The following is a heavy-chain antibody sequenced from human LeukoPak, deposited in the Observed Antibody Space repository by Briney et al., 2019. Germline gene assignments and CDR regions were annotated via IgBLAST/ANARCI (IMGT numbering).Heavy chain of an antibody. CDR1: GGSFSGYY. V-gene: IGHV4-34*01. Sequence: PSETLSLTCAVYGGSFSGYYWTWIRQPPGKGVEWIGEIHQSGSTNYNPSLKSRVTISVDTSKNQFSLKLSTVTAADTALYYCARVPDNWNYMLGYWGQGSLVTVSS. J-gene: IGHJ4*02. CDR2: IHQSGST. D-gene: IGHD1-7*01. CDR3: ARVPDNWNYMLGY.